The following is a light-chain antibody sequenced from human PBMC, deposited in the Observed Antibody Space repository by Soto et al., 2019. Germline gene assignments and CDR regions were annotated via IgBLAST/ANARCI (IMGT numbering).Light chain of an antibody. Sequence: QSALTQPASVSGSPGQSITISCSGNAVSYQLVSWYQQQSGKAPKLILYNVTRRPSGVSNRFSGFKSGTTASLKITGLQAEDEADYYCCSFVGVTNDVFGNGTKATVL. V-gene: IGLV2-23*02. CDR2: NVT. CDR3: CSFVGVTNDV. CDR1: GNAVSYQL. J-gene: IGLJ1*01.